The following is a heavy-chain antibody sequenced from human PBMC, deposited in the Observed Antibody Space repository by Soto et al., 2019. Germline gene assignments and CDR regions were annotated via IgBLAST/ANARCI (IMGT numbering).Heavy chain of an antibody. CDR2: ISYDGSNK. V-gene: IGHV3-30*18. Sequence: GGPLRPSFAASGFTFSSYGMHWVRQAPGKGLEWVAVISYDGSNKYYADSVKGRFTISRDNSKNTLYLQMNSLRAEDTAVYYCAKSSNYANYYGMDVWGQGTTVTVSS. CDR3: AKSSNYANYYGMDV. D-gene: IGHD4-4*01. CDR1: GFTFSSYG. J-gene: IGHJ6*02.